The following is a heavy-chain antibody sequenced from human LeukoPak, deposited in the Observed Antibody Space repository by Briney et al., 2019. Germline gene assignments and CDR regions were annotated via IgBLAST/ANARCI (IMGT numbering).Heavy chain of an antibody. CDR3: AKVISELLWFGEPTGGYFDY. J-gene: IGHJ4*02. CDR2: IWSVGGAE. V-gene: IGHV3-33*06. CDR1: GFPFSSYG. D-gene: IGHD3-10*01. Sequence: GGSLRLSCVASGFPFSSYGMHWVRQAPGKGLEWVAVIWSVGGAEYYADSVKGRFTISRDNSKNMLFLQMNSLRAEDTAVYYCAKVISELLWFGEPTGGYFDYWGQGTLVTVSS.